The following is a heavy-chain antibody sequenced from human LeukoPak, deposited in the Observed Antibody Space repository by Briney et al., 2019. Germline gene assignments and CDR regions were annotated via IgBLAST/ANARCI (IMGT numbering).Heavy chain of an antibody. CDR2: ISAYNGNT. CDR3: ARDLQLGNTAMPHDY. V-gene: IGHV1-18*01. D-gene: IGHD5-18*01. CDR1: GYTFTSYG. J-gene: IGHJ4*02. Sequence: ASVKVSCKASGYTFTSYGISWVRQAPGQGLEWMGWISAYNGNTIYAQKLQGRVTMTTDTSTSTAYMELRSLRSDDTAVYYCARDLQLGNTAMPHDYWGQGTLVTVSS.